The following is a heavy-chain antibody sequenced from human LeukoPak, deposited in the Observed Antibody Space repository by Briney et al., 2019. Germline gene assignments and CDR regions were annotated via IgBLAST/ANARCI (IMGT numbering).Heavy chain of an antibody. V-gene: IGHV4-39*01. CDR1: GGSISSSGYY. CDR3: ARHEYIGRYFGLSWFDA. D-gene: IGHD1-26*01. Sequence: SETLSLTCTVSGGSISSSGYYWGWLRQPPGKGLEWIASIYYSGSTYSNPSLKSRVTISVDTSNNQLSLKLSSLTAADMAVYYCARHEYIGRYFGLSWFDAWGQATMVAVSS. J-gene: IGHJ5*02. CDR2: IYYSGST.